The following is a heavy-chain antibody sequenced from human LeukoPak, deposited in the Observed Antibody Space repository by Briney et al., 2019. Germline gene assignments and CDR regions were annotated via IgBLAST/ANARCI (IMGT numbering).Heavy chain of an antibody. V-gene: IGHV1-3*01. Sequence: GASVKVSCKASGYTFTSYAMHWVRQAPGQRPEWMGWINAGNGNTKYSQKFQGRVTITRDTSASTAYMELSSLRSEDTAVYYCATQRPRFPIAAAAIDYWGQGTLVTVSS. CDR1: GYTFTSYA. CDR2: INAGNGNT. J-gene: IGHJ4*02. CDR3: ATQRPRFPIAAAAIDY. D-gene: IGHD6-13*01.